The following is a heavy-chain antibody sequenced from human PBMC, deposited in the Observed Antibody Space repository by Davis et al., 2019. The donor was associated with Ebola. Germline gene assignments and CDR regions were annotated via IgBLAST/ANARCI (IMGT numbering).Heavy chain of an antibody. J-gene: IGHJ2*01. CDR1: GGSISSGGYS. CDR2: IYYSGST. V-gene: IGHV4-30-4*07. D-gene: IGHD4-17*01. CDR3: ARFSGFYGDFVFWVGNWYFDL. Sequence: MPSETLSLTCAVSGGSISSGGYSWSWIRQPPGKGLEWIGYIYYSGSTYYNPSLKSRVTISVDTSKNQFSLKLSSVTAADTAVYYCARFSGFYGDFVFWVGNWYFDLWGRGTLVTVSS.